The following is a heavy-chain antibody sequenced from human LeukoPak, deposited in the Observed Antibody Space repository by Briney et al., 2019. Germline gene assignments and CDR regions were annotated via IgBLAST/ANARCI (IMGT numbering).Heavy chain of an antibody. J-gene: IGHJ5*02. CDR1: GFTFNNYA. V-gene: IGHV3-21*01. CDR2: ITSSSSYI. D-gene: IGHD6-19*01. CDR3: AREMLAAVAAQS. Sequence: PGGSLRLSCAASGFTFNNYAMTWVRQAPGKGLEWVSSITSSSSYIYYADSVKGRFTISRDNAKNSLYLQMNSLRAEDTAVYYCAREMLAAVAAQSWGQGTLVTVSS.